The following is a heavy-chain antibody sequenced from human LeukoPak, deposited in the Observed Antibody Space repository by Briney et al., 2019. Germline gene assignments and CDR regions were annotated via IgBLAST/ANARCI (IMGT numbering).Heavy chain of an antibody. CDR1: GFAFSSYS. CDR3: ARNRNDSSGYFPNDY. Sequence: PGGSLRLSCAASGFAFSSYSMNWVRQAPGKGLEWVSSISSSSSYIYYADSVKSRFTISRDNAKNSLYLQMNSLRAEDTAVYYCARNRNDSSGYFPNDYWGQGTLVTVSS. D-gene: IGHD3-22*01. J-gene: IGHJ4*02. V-gene: IGHV3-21*01. CDR2: ISSSSSYI.